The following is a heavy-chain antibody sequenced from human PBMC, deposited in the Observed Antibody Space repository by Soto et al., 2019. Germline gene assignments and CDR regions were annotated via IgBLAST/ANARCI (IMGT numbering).Heavy chain of an antibody. CDR3: AIRFTGAFDV. D-gene: IGHD1-1*01. Sequence: VQLVESGGGPVKPGGSLRLSCVASEFTFSTFSMNWIRQAPGKGLEWVASISRSSDSIYYADSVKGRFTISRDNAKQSLYLQMDNLRAEDTAVFYCAIRFTGAFDVWGLGTMVTVSS. CDR1: EFTFSTFS. CDR2: ISRSSDSI. V-gene: IGHV3-21*01. J-gene: IGHJ3*01.